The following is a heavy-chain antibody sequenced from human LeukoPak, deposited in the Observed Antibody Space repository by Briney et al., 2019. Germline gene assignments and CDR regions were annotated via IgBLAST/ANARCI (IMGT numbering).Heavy chain of an antibody. CDR2: ISDSGST. CDR3: ARVFRGAVTSNWFDP. J-gene: IGHJ5*02. Sequence: PSETLSLTCTVSGGSITGYYWTWIRQPPGKGLEWIGYISDSGSTNYNPSLKSRVTMSVDSSNTEFSLRLNSVTAADTAVYYCARVFRGAVTSNWFDPWGQGALVTVSS. V-gene: IGHV4-59*01. CDR1: GGSITGYY. D-gene: IGHD4-17*01.